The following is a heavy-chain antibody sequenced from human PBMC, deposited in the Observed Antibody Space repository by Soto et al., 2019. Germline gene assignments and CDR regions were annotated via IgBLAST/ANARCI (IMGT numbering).Heavy chain of an antibody. D-gene: IGHD2-15*01. CDR3: AGSIVVVVAATHWFDP. CDR2: IYYSGST. V-gene: IGHV4-59*12. CDR1: GGSISSYY. J-gene: IGHJ5*02. Sequence: PSETLSLTCTVSGGSISSYYWSWIRQPPGKGLEWIGYIYYSGSTNYNPSLKSRVTISVDTSKNQFSLKLSSVTAADTAVYYCAGSIVVVVAATHWFDPWGQGTLVTVSS.